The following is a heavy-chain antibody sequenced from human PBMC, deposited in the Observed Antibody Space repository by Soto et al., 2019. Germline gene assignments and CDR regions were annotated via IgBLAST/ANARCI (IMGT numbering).Heavy chain of an antibody. V-gene: IGHV3-30*14. Sequence: QVQLVESGGGVVQPGKSLRLSCAASGLTFSTYTLHWVRQAPGKGLGWVALISDAGSDKFYADTVKGRFIISRDNSKSALYLQMTSLRNEDTAVYYCSAMNRSGDSFDFWGQGTLVTVSS. CDR3: SAMNRSGDSFDF. J-gene: IGHJ4*02. CDR1: GLTFSTYT. CDR2: ISDAGSDK. D-gene: IGHD3-22*01.